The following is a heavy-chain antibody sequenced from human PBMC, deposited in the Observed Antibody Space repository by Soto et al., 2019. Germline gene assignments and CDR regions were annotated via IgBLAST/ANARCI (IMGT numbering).Heavy chain of an antibody. CDR3: ARDPYHVLIVNAPNHYGMDV. V-gene: IGHV1-18*01. CDR2: ISTYNGNT. CDR1: GYTFTTYD. J-gene: IGHJ6*02. Sequence: QVQLVQSGAEVKKPGASVKVSCKASGYTFTTYDISWVRQAPGQGLEWMGRISTYNGNTNYPQSLQGRLTMTTDTSATTAYLELRSLRSDDTAVYYCARDPYHVLIVNAPNHYGMDVWCQGTTVIVS. D-gene: IGHD2-8*01.